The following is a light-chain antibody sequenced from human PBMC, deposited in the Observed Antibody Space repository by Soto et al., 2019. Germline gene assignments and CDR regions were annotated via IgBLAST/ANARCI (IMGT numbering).Light chain of an antibody. CDR1: QGIGTE. Sequence: AIQMTQSPSSLSASVGDRVTITCRASQGIGTELGWYQQRPGKAPILVIYGTSTLQYGVPSRFSGSGSDTDFTLIISSLQPEDFATYYCLQDSSYPRTFGQGTKVEIK. CDR3: LQDSSYPRT. V-gene: IGKV1-6*01. CDR2: GTS. J-gene: IGKJ1*01.